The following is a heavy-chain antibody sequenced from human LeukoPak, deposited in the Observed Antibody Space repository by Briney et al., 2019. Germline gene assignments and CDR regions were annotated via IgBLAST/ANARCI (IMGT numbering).Heavy chain of an antibody. D-gene: IGHD3-10*01. CDR2: IRYDGSNK. CDR3: ARDRDEYYGMDV. J-gene: IGHJ6*02. CDR1: GFTFSSYG. Sequence: PGGSLRLSCAASGFTFSSYGMHWVRQAPGKGLEWVAFIRYDGSNKYYADSVKGRFTISRDNSKNTLYLQMNSLRAEDTAVYYCARDRDEYYGMDVWGQGTTVTVSS. V-gene: IGHV3-30*02.